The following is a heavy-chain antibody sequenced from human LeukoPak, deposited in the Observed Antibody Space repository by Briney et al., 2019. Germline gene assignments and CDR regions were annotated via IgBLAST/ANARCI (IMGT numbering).Heavy chain of an antibody. CDR3: AKAREWLPINWFDP. Sequence: GSLRLSCAASGFPFNTYWMHWVRQAPGKGLEWVSRINNDGSGTNYADSVKGRFTISRDNSKNTLYLQMNSLRAEDAAVYYCAKAREWLPINWFDPWGQGTLVTVSS. J-gene: IGHJ5*02. CDR1: GFPFNTYW. D-gene: IGHD5-18*01. V-gene: IGHV3-74*01. CDR2: INNDGSGT.